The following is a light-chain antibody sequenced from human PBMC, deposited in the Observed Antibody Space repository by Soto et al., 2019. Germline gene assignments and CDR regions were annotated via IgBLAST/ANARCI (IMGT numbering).Light chain of an antibody. CDR3: ASWDSSLYGVV. V-gene: IGLV1-51*02. J-gene: IGLJ3*02. Sequence: QSVLTQPPSVSAAPGQNVAISCSGGSSNIGKNFVSWYQQVPGAAPKVLIYENDKRLSGIPDRLSGARSGTSVTLAIAGLKTGDEADYDCASWDSSLYGVVFGGGTKLTVL. CDR1: SSNIGKNF. CDR2: END.